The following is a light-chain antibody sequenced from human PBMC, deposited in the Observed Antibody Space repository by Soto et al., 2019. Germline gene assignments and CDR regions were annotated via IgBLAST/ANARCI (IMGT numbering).Light chain of an antibody. CDR3: AALDETLNGVL. J-gene: IGLJ2*01. V-gene: IGLV1-36*01. CDR2: YDG. Sequence: QSVLTQPPSVSEYPGQRGTISCSGGSSNIGKNAVTWYQQLQGKTPKLLLYYDGLLPSGVSDRFSGYKSGTSASLAISGLQYADEAIYYCAALDETLNGVLFGGGTKRTV. CDR1: SSNIGKNA.